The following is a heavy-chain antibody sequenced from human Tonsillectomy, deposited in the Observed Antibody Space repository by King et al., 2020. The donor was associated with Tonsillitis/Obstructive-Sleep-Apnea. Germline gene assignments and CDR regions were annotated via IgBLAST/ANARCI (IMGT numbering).Heavy chain of an antibody. D-gene: IGHD4-11*01. J-gene: IGHJ6*03. CDR1: GGSFSGYY. CDR3: ARGRGSTTVKVHYSYYYMDV. V-gene: IGHV4-34*01. CDR2: INHSGST. Sequence: VQLPQWGAGLLKPSETLSLTCAVYGGSFSGYYWSWIRQPPGKGLEWIGEINHSGSTNYNPSLKSRVTISVDTSKNQFSLKLSSVTAADTAVYYCARGRGSTTVKVHYSYYYMDVWGKGTTVTVSS.